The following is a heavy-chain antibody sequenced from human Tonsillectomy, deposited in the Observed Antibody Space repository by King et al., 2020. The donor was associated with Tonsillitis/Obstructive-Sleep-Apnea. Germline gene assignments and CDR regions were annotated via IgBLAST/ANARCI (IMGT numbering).Heavy chain of an antibody. CDR2: INSFGGT. Sequence: QLQESGPGLVKPPETLSLTSTASVGSISGYNGSWFRRPPGKELEWLGFINSFGGTKYNPSLNIQVPISVDMSKNQFSLKLSSVTAADTAVYYCARGALDAFDIWGQGRMVTVCS. CDR3: ARGALDAFDI. V-gene: IGHV4-59*01. J-gene: IGHJ3*02. CDR1: VGSISGYN.